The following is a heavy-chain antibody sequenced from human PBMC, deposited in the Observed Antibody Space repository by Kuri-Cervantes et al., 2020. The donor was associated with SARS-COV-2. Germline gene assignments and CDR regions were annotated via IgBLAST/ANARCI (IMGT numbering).Heavy chain of an antibody. V-gene: IGHV1-2*02. Sequence: ASVKVSCKASGYTFTDYYMNWVRQAPGQGPEWMGWINPIGGTNSAQRFQGRVTMTRDTSTSTVHMELSRLRFDDTAVFYCARNRRTGGYSYGFDLWGQGTLVTVSS. CDR3: ARNRRTGGYSYGFDL. J-gene: IGHJ5*01. CDR1: GYTFTDYY. CDR2: INPIGGT. D-gene: IGHD5-18*01.